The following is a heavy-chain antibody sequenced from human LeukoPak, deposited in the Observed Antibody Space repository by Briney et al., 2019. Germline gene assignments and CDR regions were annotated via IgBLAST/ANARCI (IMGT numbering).Heavy chain of an antibody. CDR1: GYTFTDYH. J-gene: IGHJ4*02. CDR2: MNPNSGNT. CDR3: ARLGELSSDDY. Sequence: VASVKVSCKASGYTFTDYHMHWVRQATGQGPEWMGWMNPNSGNTGYAQKFRGRVSITRNTSISTAYMELSSLVSEDTAVYYCARLGELSSDDYWGQGTLVTVSS. V-gene: IGHV1-8*03. D-gene: IGHD3-16*02.